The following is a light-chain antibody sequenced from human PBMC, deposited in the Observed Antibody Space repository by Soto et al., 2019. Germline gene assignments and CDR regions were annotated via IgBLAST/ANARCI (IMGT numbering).Light chain of an antibody. CDR1: SSDVGGYNS. J-gene: IGLJ2*01. CDR2: DVS. CDR3: SSYTISSTLVV. V-gene: IGLV2-14*01. Sequence: QSALTQPASVSGSPGQSITISCTGTSSDVGGYNSVSWYQQHPGKAPKLMIYDVSDRPSGVSNRFSGSKSGNTASLTISGLQAEGEADYYCSSYTISSTLVVFGGGTKVTVL.